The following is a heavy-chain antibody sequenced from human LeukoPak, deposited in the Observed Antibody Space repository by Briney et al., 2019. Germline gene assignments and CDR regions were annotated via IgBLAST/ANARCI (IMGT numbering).Heavy chain of an antibody. CDR3: ARDLYSSSWYYFDY. CDR1: GGTFSSYA. Sequence: GASVKVSCKASGGTFSSYAISWVRQAPGQGLEWMGGIIPIFGTANYAQKFQGRVTITADESTSTAYTELSSLRSEDTAVYYCARDLYSSSWYYFDYWGQGTLVTVSS. CDR2: IIPIFGTA. V-gene: IGHV1-69*13. J-gene: IGHJ4*02. D-gene: IGHD6-13*01.